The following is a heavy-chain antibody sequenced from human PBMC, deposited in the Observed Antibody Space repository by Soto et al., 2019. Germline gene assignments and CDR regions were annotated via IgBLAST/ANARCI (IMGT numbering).Heavy chain of an antibody. V-gene: IGHV1-18*01. CDR3: AEGPLAVAVTREATYSYVMYF. J-gene: IGHJ6*02. Sequence: SSVKVCCKASGYTFTSYGISWVGQAPGQGLEWMGWISAYNGHTNYAQKLQGRVTMTTDTSTSTACMVLRSLRSDDTAVYYCAEGPLAVAVTREATYSYVMYFLGLRTTVNVS. CDR2: ISAYNGHT. CDR1: GYTFTSYG. D-gene: IGHD6-19*01.